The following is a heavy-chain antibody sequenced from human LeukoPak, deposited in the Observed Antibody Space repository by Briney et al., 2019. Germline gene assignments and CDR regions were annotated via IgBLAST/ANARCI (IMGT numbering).Heavy chain of an antibody. D-gene: IGHD2-8*02. J-gene: IGHJ4*02. Sequence: SETLSLTCTVSDGSINYYYWSWIRQPPGKGLEWIGFVYYNGNTNYNPSLKSRASLSVDTSKNQFSLRLNSMTAADTAVYYCARHYCTGDNCYYFDYWGQGTLVTVSS. CDR2: VYYNGNT. CDR3: ARHYCTGDNCYYFDY. V-gene: IGHV4-59*01. CDR1: DGSINYYY.